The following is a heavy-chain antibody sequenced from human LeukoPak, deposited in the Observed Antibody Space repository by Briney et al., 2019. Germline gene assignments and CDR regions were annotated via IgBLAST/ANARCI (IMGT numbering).Heavy chain of an antibody. Sequence: WGSLRLSCAASGFTFSSYTLNWVRQAPGKGLEWVSYISSSGSTIYYADSVKGRFTISRDNAKNSLYLQMNSLRAEDTAVYYCARYGSGRPYYYYYYMDVWGKGTTVTISS. J-gene: IGHJ6*03. D-gene: IGHD3-10*01. CDR3: ARYGSGRPYYYYYYMDV. V-gene: IGHV3-48*04. CDR2: ISSSGSTI. CDR1: GFTFSSYT.